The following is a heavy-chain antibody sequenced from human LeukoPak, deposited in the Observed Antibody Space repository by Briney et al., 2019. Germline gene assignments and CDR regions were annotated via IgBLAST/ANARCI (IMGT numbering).Heavy chain of an antibody. CDR2: IIPIFGTA. Sequence: EASVKVSCKASGGTFSSYAISWVRQAPGQGLEWMGGIIPIFGTANYAQKFQGRVTITADESTSTAYMELSSLRSEDTAVYYCATRRGYCSSTSCRKYYFDYWGQGTLVTVSS. CDR3: ATRRGYCSSTSCRKYYFDY. V-gene: IGHV1-69*13. J-gene: IGHJ4*02. D-gene: IGHD2-2*01. CDR1: GGTFSSYA.